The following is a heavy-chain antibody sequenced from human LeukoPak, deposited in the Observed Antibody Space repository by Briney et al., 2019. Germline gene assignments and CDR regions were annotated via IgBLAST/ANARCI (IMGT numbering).Heavy chain of an antibody. J-gene: IGHJ3*02. D-gene: IGHD1/OR15-1a*01. CDR2: ISYDGSNK. Sequence: GGSLRLSCAASGFTFSSYGMHWVRQAPGKGLEWVAVISYDGSNKYYADSVKGRFTISRDNSKNTLYLQVNSLRAEDTAVYYCAKDRNTRSYDAFDIWGQGTMVTVSS. CDR1: GFTFSSYG. CDR3: AKDRNTRSYDAFDI. V-gene: IGHV3-30*18.